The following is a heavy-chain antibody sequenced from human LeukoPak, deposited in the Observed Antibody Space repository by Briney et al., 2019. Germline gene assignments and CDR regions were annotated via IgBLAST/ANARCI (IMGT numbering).Heavy chain of an antibody. Sequence: PGGSLRLSCAASGFTFSSYGMHWVRQAPGKGLEWVAVIWYDGSNKYYADSVKGRFTISRDNSKNTLYLQMNSLRAEDTAVYYCAKDGSSYSSSSYMDVWGKGTTVTVFS. D-gene: IGHD6-13*01. CDR1: GFTFSSYG. J-gene: IGHJ6*03. CDR3: AKDGSSYSSSSYMDV. CDR2: IWYDGSNK. V-gene: IGHV3-33*06.